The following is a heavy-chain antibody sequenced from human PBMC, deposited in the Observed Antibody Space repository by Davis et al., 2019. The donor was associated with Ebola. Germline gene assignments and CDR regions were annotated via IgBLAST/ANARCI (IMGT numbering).Heavy chain of an antibody. CDR1: GFTFDDYA. J-gene: IGHJ4*02. CDR2: ISWNRGSI. CDR3: AKDSDYDILTGYLIY. D-gene: IGHD3-9*01. V-gene: IGHV3-9*01. Sequence: SLKISCAASGFTFDDYAMHWLRQAPGKGLEWVSGISWNRGSIGYADSVKGRFTISRDNAKKSLYLQMNSLRAEDTALYYCAKDSDYDILTGYLIYWGQGTLVTVSS.